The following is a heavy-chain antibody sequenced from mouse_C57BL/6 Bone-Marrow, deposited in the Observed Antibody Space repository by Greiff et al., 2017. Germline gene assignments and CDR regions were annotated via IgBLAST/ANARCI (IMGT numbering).Heavy chain of an antibody. D-gene: IGHD2-4*01. Sequence: EVQLQQSGAELVRPGASVKLSCTASGFNIKDDYMHWVKPRPEQGLAWIGWMYPENGDTEYASKFQVKANITADTSSNSAYLQLSSLTSEDTAVYYCLYYDYEAWFAYWGQGTLVTVSA. V-gene: IGHV14-4*01. CDR1: GFNIKDDY. J-gene: IGHJ3*01. CDR2: MYPENGDT. CDR3: LYYDYEAWFAY.